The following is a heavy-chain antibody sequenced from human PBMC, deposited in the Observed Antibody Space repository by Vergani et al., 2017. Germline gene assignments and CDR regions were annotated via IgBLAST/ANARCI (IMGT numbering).Heavy chain of an antibody. CDR2: INHSGST. CDR3: ARGPILDDYVWGSYRPGNWFDP. CDR1: GGSFSGYY. J-gene: IGHJ5*02. V-gene: IGHV4-34*01. Sequence: QVQLQQWGAGLLKPSETLSLTCAVYGGSFSGYYWSWIRQPPGKGLEWIGEINHSGSTNYNPSLKSRVTISVDTSKKQFSLKLSSVTAADTAVYYCARGPILDDYVWGSYRPGNWFDPWGQGTLVTVSS. D-gene: IGHD3-16*02.